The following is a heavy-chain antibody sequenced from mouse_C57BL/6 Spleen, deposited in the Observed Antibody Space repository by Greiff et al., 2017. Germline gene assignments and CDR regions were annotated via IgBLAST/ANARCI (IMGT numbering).Heavy chain of an antibody. D-gene: IGHD1-1*01. Sequence: EVKLQESGAGLVKPGGSLKLSCAASGFTFSSYAMSWVRQTPEKRLEWVAYISRGGDYIYYADTVKGRFTISRDNSRNTLYLQMSSLKSEDTAMYDCTRGAIYYYGSSAFAYWGQGTLVTVSA. J-gene: IGHJ3*01. CDR3: TRGAIYYYGSSAFAY. CDR2: ISRGGDYI. CDR1: GFTFSSYA. V-gene: IGHV5-9-1*02.